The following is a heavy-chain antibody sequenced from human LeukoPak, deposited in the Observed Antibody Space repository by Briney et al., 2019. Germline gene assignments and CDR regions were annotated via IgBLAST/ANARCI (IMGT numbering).Heavy chain of an antibody. V-gene: IGHV5-51*01. J-gene: IGHJ4*02. Sequence: LGESLKISCKASGYSFTSYWIGWVRPMPGKGLEWMGIIYPGDSDTRYSPSFQGQVTISADKSISTAYLQWSSLKASDAAMYYCARHHAMTTVNIDYWGQGTLVTVSS. CDR3: ARHHAMTTVNIDY. D-gene: IGHD4-17*01. CDR2: IYPGDSDT. CDR1: GYSFTSYW.